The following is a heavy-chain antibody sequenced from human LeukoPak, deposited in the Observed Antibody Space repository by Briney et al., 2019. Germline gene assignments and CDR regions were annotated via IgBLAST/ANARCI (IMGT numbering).Heavy chain of an antibody. D-gene: IGHD3-22*01. Sequence: ASVKVSCKASGYTFTGYYMHWVRQAPGQGLEWMGWINPNSGGTNYAQKFQGRVTMTRDTSISTAYMELSRLRSDDTAVYYCARDLRGKAHFYDSSGYSMGYWGQGTLVTVSS. CDR3: ARDLRGKAHFYDSSGYSMGY. V-gene: IGHV1-2*02. J-gene: IGHJ4*02. CDR1: GYTFTGYY. CDR2: INPNSGGT.